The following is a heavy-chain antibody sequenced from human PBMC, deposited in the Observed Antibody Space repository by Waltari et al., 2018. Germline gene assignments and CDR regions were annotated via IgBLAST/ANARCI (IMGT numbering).Heavy chain of an antibody. CDR2: IYYSGST. V-gene: IGHV4-39*01. D-gene: IGHD6-13*01. Sequence: QLQLQESGPGLVKPSETLSLTCTVSVGSISSSSYYWGWLRQPPGKGLEWIGSIYYSGSTYYNPSLKSRVTISVDTSKNQFSLKLSSVTAADTAVYYCAIGRGAAAGIPFRLGGQGTLVTVSS. CDR3: AIGRGAAAGIPFRL. CDR1: VGSISSSSYY. J-gene: IGHJ4*02.